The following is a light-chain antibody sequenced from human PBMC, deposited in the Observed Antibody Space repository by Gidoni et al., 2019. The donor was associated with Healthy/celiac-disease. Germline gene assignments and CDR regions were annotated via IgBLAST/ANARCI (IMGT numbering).Light chain of an antibody. J-gene: IGLJ2*01. Sequence: SSELTQDPAVSVALGQTVRSTCQGDSRRSYYASWYQQKPGQAPVLVIYGKNNRPSGIPDRFSGSSSGNTASLTITGAQAEDEADYYCNSRDSSGNHLVFGGGTKLTVL. CDR2: GKN. CDR3: NSRDSSGNHLV. V-gene: IGLV3-19*01. CDR1: SRRSYY.